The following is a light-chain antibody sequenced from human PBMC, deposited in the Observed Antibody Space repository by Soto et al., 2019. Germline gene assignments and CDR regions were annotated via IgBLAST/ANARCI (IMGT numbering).Light chain of an antibody. CDR3: QQYASSRT. CDR2: VAS. V-gene: IGKV3-20*01. CDR1: QSVSSNY. J-gene: IGKJ1*01. Sequence: EIVLTQSPGTLSLSPGERATLSCRASQSVSSNYLAWYQQKPGQAPRLLIYVASNRAPGIPDRFSGSGSGTDFTLTISRLEPEDFAVYYCQQYASSRTFGQGTTVEIK.